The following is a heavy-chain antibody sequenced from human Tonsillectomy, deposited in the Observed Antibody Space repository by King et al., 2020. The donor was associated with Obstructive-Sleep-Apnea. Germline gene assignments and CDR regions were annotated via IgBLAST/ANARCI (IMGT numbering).Heavy chain of an antibody. Sequence: VQLVESGGGLVQPGGSLRLSCAASGFSFSSYWMSWVRQAPGKGLEWVANIKRDGSETYYVDSVKGLFTISRDNAKNSLYLQMNSLRVEDTALYYCAKCSRTSCYYYGMDVWGQGTTVTVSS. V-gene: IGHV3-7*01. CDR3: AKCSRTSCYYYGMDV. D-gene: IGHD2-2*01. CDR1: GFSFSSYW. J-gene: IGHJ6*02. CDR2: IKRDGSET.